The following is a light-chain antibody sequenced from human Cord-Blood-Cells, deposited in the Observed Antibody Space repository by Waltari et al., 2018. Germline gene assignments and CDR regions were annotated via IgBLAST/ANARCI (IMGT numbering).Light chain of an antibody. CDR3: QSYDSSLSGSV. CDR2: GNI. CDR1: SSNIGAGYD. V-gene: IGLV1-40*01. Sequence: QSVLTQPPSVSGAPGQRVTISCTGSSSNIGAGYDVHWYQQLPGTAPTLLIYGNINRPSGVPDRVPGSKSGTSASLAITGLQAEDEADYYCQSYDSSLSGSVVGGGTKLTVL. J-gene: IGLJ2*01.